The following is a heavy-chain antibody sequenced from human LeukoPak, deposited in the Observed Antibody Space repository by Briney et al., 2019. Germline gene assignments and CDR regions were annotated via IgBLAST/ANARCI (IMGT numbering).Heavy chain of an antibody. D-gene: IGHD6-19*01. Sequence: GGSLRLSCAASGFTFSSYEMNWVCQAPGKGLEWVSYISSSGSTIYSADSVKGRFTISRDNAKNSLYLQMNSLRAEDTAVYYCARDGSGWYDYWGQGILVTVSS. CDR1: GFTFSSYE. V-gene: IGHV3-48*03. CDR3: ARDGSGWYDY. CDR2: ISSSGSTI. J-gene: IGHJ4*02.